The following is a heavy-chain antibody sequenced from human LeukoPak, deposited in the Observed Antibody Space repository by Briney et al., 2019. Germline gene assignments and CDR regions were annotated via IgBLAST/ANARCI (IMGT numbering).Heavy chain of an antibody. CDR1: GGSISSYF. D-gene: IGHD7-27*01. V-gene: IGHV4-30-2*01. J-gene: IGHJ4*02. CDR2: IYHSGST. CDR3: ARFSPRAMGNYLDF. Sequence: SETLSLTCSVSGGSISSYFWSWFRQPPGKGLEWIGYIYHSGSTYYNPSLKSRVTISVDRSKNQFSLKLSSVTAADTAVYYCARFSPRAMGNYLDFWGQGTLVTVSS.